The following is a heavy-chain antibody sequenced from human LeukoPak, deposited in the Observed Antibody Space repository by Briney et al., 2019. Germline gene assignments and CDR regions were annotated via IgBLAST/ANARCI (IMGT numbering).Heavy chain of an antibody. V-gene: IGHV4-4*07. D-gene: IGHD7-27*01. J-gene: IGHJ4*02. CDR3: ASDGPNWGLL. CDR1: CGSISGHY. CDR2: FYNSGST. Sequence: SETLSLTCTVSCGSISGHYGSWIRQPAGKRLEWIGRFYNSGSTKYNPSPKTRVTISRDTSKNEFYLKLTSVTAADTAVYYCASDGPNWGLLWGQGTLVTVSS.